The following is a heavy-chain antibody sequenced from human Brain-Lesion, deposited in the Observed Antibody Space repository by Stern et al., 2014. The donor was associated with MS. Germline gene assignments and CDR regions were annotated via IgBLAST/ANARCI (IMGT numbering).Heavy chain of an antibody. J-gene: IGHJ5*02. CDR3: AGEEDIRYCSGGSCTGNWFDP. Sequence: QLQLQESGPGLVKPSETLSLTCTVAGGSVSSTSYAWAWIRQPPGKGLEWIGTIYYSGNTYCSGPLRGRLAIALDPSKNHSPVQLRSVTAADTAVYYCAGEEDIRYCSGGSCTGNWFDPWGQGTLVTVSS. V-gene: IGHV4-39*02. CDR2: IYYSGNT. D-gene: IGHD2-15*01. CDR1: GGSVSSTSYA.